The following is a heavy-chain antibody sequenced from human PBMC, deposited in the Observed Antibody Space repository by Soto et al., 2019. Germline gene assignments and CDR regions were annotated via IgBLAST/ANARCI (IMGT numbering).Heavy chain of an antibody. CDR2: ISGSGGST. CDR1: GFTFSSYA. Sequence: EVQLLESGGGLVQPRGSLRLSCAASGFTFSSYAMSWVRQAPGKGLEWVSAISGSGGSTYYADSVKGRFTISRDNSKNTLYLQMNSLRAEDTAVYYCAKDLRQQLRNRRGYWGQGTLVTVSS. CDR3: AKDLRQQLRNRRGY. J-gene: IGHJ4*02. D-gene: IGHD6-13*01. V-gene: IGHV3-23*01.